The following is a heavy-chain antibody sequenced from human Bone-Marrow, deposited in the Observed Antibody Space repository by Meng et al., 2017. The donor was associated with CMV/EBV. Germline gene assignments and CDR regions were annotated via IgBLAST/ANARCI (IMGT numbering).Heavy chain of an antibody. CDR1: GFAVSSNY. CDR2: IYSGGST. CDR3: ARDGSNRGPAFDI. Sequence: GGSLRLSCVASGFAVSSNYMSWVRQAPGKGLEWVSVIYSGGSTYYADSVKGRFTISRDNSKSTLFLQMNSLRAEDTAVYYCARDGSNRGPAFDIWGQGPMVTF. J-gene: IGHJ3*02. V-gene: IGHV3-53*01. D-gene: IGHD7-27*01.